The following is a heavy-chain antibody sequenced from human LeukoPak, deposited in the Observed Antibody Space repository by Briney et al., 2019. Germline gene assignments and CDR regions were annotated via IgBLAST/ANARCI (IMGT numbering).Heavy chain of an antibody. CDR1: GFTFSSNP. Sequence: GGSLRLSCAASGFTFSSNPMHWVRQAPGKGLEWVAVTSHDENNKYYADSVKGRFTISRDSSKNTLYLQMNSLRIEDTAVYYCAKDVFGGIDYWGEGTLVTVSS. D-gene: IGHD3-10*01. J-gene: IGHJ4*02. CDR2: TSHDENNK. V-gene: IGHV3-30-3*01. CDR3: AKDVFGGIDY.